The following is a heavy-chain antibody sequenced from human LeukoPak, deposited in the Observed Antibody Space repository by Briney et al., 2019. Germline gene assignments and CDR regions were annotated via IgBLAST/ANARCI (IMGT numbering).Heavy chain of an antibody. V-gene: IGHV3-23*01. CDR3: AKESPVAATGRSWFDP. Sequence: GGSLRLSCAASGFTFSRYWMHWVRQAPGKGLVWVSTITGSGGNTYYADSVKGRFTISRDNSKNTLYLQMNSLRAEDTAIYYCAKESPVAATGRSWFDPWGQGTLVTVSS. CDR1: GFTFSRYW. J-gene: IGHJ5*02. CDR2: ITGSGGNT. D-gene: IGHD6-13*01.